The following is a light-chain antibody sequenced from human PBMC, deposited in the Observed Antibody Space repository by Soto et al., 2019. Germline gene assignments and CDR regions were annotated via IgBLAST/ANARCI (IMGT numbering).Light chain of an antibody. CDR1: QSVSSN. CDR3: QQYNNWPPWT. CDR2: GAS. V-gene: IGKV3-15*01. J-gene: IGKJ1*01. Sequence: EIVMTQSPATLCVSPGEKATLSCRASQSVSSNLAWYQQKPGQAPRLLTYGASTRATGIPARFSGGGSGTEFTLTISSLQSEDFAVYYCQQYNNWPPWTFGQGTKVEIK.